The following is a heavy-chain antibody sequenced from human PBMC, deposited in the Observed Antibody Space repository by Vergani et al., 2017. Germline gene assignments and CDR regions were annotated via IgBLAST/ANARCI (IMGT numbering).Heavy chain of an antibody. J-gene: IGHJ4*02. V-gene: IGHV3-7*01. CDR2: IKQDGSEK. CDR3: ARDKDSSGWYGVFDY. CDR1: GFTFSSYW. Sequence: EVQLVESGGGLVQPGGSLRLSCAASGFTFSSYWMSWVRQAPGKGLEWVANIKQDGSEKYYVDSVKGRFTISRDNAKNSLYLQMNSLRAEDTAVYYCARDKDSSGWYGVFDYWGQGTLVTVSS. D-gene: IGHD6-19*01.